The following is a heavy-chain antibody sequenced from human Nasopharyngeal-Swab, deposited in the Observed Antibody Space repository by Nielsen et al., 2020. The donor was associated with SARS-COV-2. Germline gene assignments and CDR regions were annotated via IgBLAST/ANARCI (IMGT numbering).Heavy chain of an antibody. D-gene: IGHD1-26*01. J-gene: IGHJ6*02. Sequence: GESLKISCAASGFTFSSYAMHWVRQAPGKGLEWVAVISYDGSNKYYAGSVKGRFTISRDNSKNTLYLQMNSLRAEDTAVYYCARDPRGLWDSYGMDVWGQGTTVTVSS. CDR1: GFTFSSYA. CDR2: ISYDGSNK. CDR3: ARDPRGLWDSYGMDV. V-gene: IGHV3-30-3*01.